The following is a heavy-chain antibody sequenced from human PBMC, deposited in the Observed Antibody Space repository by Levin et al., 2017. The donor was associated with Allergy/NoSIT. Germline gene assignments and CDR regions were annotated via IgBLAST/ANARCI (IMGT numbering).Heavy chain of an antibody. V-gene: IGHV3-30-3*01. J-gene: IGHJ4*02. CDR2: ISYDGSNK. D-gene: IGHD2-15*01. CDR3: AREFYSSGGCYDY. Sequence: QHGESLKISCAASGFTFSSYAMHWVRQAPGKGLEWVAVISYDGSNKYYADSVKGRFTISRDNSKNTLYLQMNSLRAEDTAVYYCAREFYSSGGCYDYWGQGTLVTVSS. CDR1: GFTFSSYA.